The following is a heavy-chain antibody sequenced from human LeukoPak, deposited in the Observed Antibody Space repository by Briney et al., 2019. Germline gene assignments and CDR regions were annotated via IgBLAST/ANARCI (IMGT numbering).Heavy chain of an antibody. J-gene: IGHJ6*02. CDR3: ARATYYYYGMDV. CDR2: ISSSSSYI. Sequence: PGGSLRLSCAASGFTFSSYSMNWVRQAPGKGLEWVSSISSSSSYIYYADSVKGRFTISRDNAKNSLCLQMNSLRAEDTAVYYCARATYYYYGMDVWGQGTTVTVSS. CDR1: GFTFSSYS. V-gene: IGHV3-21*01.